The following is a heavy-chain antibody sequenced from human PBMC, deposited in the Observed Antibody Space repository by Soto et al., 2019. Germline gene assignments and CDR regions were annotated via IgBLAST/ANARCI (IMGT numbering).Heavy chain of an antibody. CDR3: ARDPVVNYYDSSGYYLWFDP. J-gene: IGHJ5*02. CDR1: GFTFSSYS. D-gene: IGHD3-22*01. Sequence: GGSLRLSCAASGFTFSSYSMNWVRQAPGKGLEWVSSISSSSYIYYADSVKGRFTISRDNAKNSLYLQMNSLRAEDTAVYYCARDPVVNYYDSSGYYLWFDPWGQGTLVTVSS. CDR2: ISSSSYI. V-gene: IGHV3-21*01.